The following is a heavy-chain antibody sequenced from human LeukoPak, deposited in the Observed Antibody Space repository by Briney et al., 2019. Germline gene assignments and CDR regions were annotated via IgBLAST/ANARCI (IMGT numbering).Heavy chain of an antibody. CDR1: GYTFTSYG. CDR3: ARDAHSIPRGSSSGYQGYYYYYYMDV. D-gene: IGHD6-13*01. V-gene: IGHV1-18*01. Sequence: ASVKVSCKASGYTFTSYGISWLRQAPGQGREGMGWISAYNGNTNYAQKLQGRATMTTDTSTSTAYMELRSLRSDDTAVYYCARDAHSIPRGSSSGYQGYYYYYYMDVWGKGTTVTVSS. CDR2: ISAYNGNT. J-gene: IGHJ6*03.